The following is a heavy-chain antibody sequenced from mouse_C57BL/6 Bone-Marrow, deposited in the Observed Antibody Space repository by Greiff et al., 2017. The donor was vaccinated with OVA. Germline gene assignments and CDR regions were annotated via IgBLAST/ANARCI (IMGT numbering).Heavy chain of an antibody. Sequence: EVQLQQSVAELVRPGASVKLSCTASGFNIKNTYMHWVKQRPEQGLEWIGRIDPANGNTKYAPKFQGKATITADTSSNTAYLQLSSLTSEDTAIYYCALSTMVTTETAYYFDYWGQGTTLTVSS. CDR3: ALSTMVTTETAYYFDY. V-gene: IGHV14-3*01. D-gene: IGHD2-2*01. J-gene: IGHJ2*01. CDR1: GFNIKNTY. CDR2: IDPANGNT.